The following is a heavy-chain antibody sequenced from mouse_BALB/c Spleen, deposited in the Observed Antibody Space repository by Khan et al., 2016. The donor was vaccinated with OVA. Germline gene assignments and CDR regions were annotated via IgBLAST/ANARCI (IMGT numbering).Heavy chain of an antibody. J-gene: IGHJ3*01. V-gene: IGHV1-15*01. D-gene: IGHD1-1*01. CDR3: NSGDYCSTYWVAY. CDR2: IDPETGVT. Sequence: QVQLQQSGAELVRPGASVTLSCKASGYTFTDYEMHWVKQTPVHGLEWIGAIDPETGVTAYNQMFKGKATLTADKASSTAYMELRSLTSEGSAAYSDNSGDYCSTYWVAYWGQGTLVTVSA. CDR1: GYTFTDYE.